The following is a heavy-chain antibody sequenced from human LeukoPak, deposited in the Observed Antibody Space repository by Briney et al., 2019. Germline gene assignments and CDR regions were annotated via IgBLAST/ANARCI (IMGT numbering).Heavy chain of an antibody. J-gene: IGHJ4*02. V-gene: IGHV4-4*07. D-gene: IGHD4/OR15-4a*01. CDR3: ARDIDYMGFDY. Sequence: PSETLSLTCAVYGGSFSNYYWSWIRQPAGKGLEWIGRIYTSGSTNYNPSLKSRVTISVDTSKNQFSLKLSSVTAADTAVYYCARDIDYMGFDYWGQGTLVTVSS. CDR1: GGSFSNYY. CDR2: IYTSGST.